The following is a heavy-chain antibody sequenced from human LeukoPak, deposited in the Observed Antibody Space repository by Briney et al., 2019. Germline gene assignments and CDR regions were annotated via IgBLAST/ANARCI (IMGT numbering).Heavy chain of an antibody. D-gene: IGHD6-13*01. Sequence: QPGRSLRLSCAASGFTFSSYAMHWVRQAPGKGLEWVAVISYDGSNKYYADSVKGRFTISRDNAKNSLYLQMNSLRAEDAALYYCARGLYSSTWYAFDYWGQGTLVTVSS. CDR3: ARGLYSSTWYAFDY. J-gene: IGHJ4*02. V-gene: IGHV3-30-3*01. CDR2: ISYDGSNK. CDR1: GFTFSSYA.